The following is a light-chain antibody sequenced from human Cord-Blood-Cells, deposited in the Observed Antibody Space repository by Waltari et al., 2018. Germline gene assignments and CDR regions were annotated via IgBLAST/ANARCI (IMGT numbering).Light chain of an antibody. V-gene: IGKV3-20*01. CDR3: QQYGSSLYT. CDR2: GAS. Sequence: ELVLPPSPGPLSLSPGVRAPLSCRASQSVSSSYLAWYQQKPGQAPRLLIYGASSRATGIPDRFSGSGSGTDFTLTISRLEPEDFAVYYCQQYGSSLYTFGQGTKLEIK. CDR1: QSVSSSY. J-gene: IGKJ2*01.